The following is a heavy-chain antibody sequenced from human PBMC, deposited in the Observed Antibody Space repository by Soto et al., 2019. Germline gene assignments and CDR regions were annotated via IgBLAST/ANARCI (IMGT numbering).Heavy chain of an antibody. CDR2: IYYSGST. CDR3: AGAAADAAYFQH. D-gene: IGHD6-13*01. CDR1: GGSISSYY. Sequence: SETQSLTCTVSGGSISSYYWSWIRQPPGKGLEWIGYIYYSGSTNYNPSLKSRVTISVDTSKNQFSLKLSSVTAADTAVYYCAGAAADAAYFQHWGQGTLVPVSS. V-gene: IGHV4-59*01. J-gene: IGHJ1*01.